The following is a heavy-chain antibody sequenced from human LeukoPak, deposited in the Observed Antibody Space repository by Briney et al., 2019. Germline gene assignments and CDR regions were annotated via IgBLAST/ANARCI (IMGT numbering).Heavy chain of an antibody. CDR1: GFTFSSYG. Sequence: GRSLRLSCAASGFTFSSYGMHWVRQAPGKGLEWVAAIWYDGSNKYYADSVKGRFTISRDNSKNTLYLQMNSLRAEDTAVYYCARDFQEYYYGSGSYQFPWGQGTLVTVSS. V-gene: IGHV3-33*01. D-gene: IGHD3-10*01. CDR2: IWYDGSNK. J-gene: IGHJ5*02. CDR3: ARDFQEYYYGSGSYQFP.